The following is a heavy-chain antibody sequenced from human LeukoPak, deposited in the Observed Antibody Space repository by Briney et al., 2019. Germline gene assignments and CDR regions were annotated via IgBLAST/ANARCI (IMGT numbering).Heavy chain of an antibody. CDR1: GGSISSGDYY. D-gene: IGHD2-2*01. Sequence: SEALSLTCTVSGGSISSGDYYWSWIRQPPGKGLEWIGYIYYSGSTYYNPSLKSRVTISVDRSKNQFSLKLSSVTAADTAVYYCARGGAVVVPAALFDYWGQGTLVTVSS. V-gene: IGHV4-30-4*01. CDR3: ARGGAVVVPAALFDY. J-gene: IGHJ4*02. CDR2: IYYSGST.